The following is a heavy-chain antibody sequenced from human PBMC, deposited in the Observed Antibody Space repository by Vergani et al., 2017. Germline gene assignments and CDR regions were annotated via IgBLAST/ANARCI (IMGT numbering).Heavy chain of an antibody. J-gene: IGHJ6*02. CDR2: IYYSGST. CDR3: ASRGSTVTIDYYYYGMDV. CDR1: GGSISSSSYY. Sequence: VQLLESGGGLVQPGGSLRLSCAASGGSISSSSYYWGWIRQPPGKGLEWIGSIYYSGSTYYNPSLKSRVTISVDTSKNQFSLKLSSVTAADTAVYYCASRGSTVTIDYYYYGMDVWGQGTTVTVSS. D-gene: IGHD4-17*01. V-gene: IGHV4-39*01.